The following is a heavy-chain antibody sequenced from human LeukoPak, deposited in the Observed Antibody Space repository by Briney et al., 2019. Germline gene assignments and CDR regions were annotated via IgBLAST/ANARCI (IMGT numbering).Heavy chain of an antibody. V-gene: IGHV3-30*01. CDR3: ARDFVDCTNGVCYGCNWFDP. CDR1: GFTFSSYA. CDR2: ISYDGSNK. J-gene: IGHJ5*02. Sequence: GRSLRLSCAASGFTFSSYAMHWVRQAPGKGLEWVAVISYDGSNKYYADSVKGRFAISRDNSKNTLYLQMNSLRAEDTAVYYCARDFVDCTNGVCYGCNWFDPWGQGTLVTVSS. D-gene: IGHD2-8*01.